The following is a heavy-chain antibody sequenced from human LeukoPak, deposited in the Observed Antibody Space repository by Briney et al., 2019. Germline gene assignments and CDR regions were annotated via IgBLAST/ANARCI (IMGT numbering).Heavy chain of an antibody. V-gene: IGHV4-59*08. CDR1: GASINNYY. CDR2: IYYSGTT. Sequence: SETLSLTCTVSGASINNYYWSWIRQPPGKGLEWIGYIYYSGTTNYNPSLKSRVTMSVDTSNNQFSLKLSSVTAADTAVYYCARHWDGAGAPYAFDIWGQGTMVTVSS. CDR3: ARHWDGAGAPYAFDI. J-gene: IGHJ3*02. D-gene: IGHD4-17*01.